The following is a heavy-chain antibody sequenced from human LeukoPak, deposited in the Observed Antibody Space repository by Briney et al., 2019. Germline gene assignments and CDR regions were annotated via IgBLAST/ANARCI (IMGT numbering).Heavy chain of an antibody. CDR1: GFTFSSYS. J-gene: IGHJ5*02. CDR2: ISSSSSYI. D-gene: IGHD1-26*01. V-gene: IGHV3-21*04. CDR3: AKDGPSNSGNYPRSWFDP. Sequence: PGGSLRLSCAASGFTFSSYSMNWVRQAPGKGLEWVSSISSSSSYIYYADSVEGRFTISRDNAKNSLYLQMNSLRAEDTAVYYCAKDGPSNSGNYPRSWFDPWGQGTLVTVSS.